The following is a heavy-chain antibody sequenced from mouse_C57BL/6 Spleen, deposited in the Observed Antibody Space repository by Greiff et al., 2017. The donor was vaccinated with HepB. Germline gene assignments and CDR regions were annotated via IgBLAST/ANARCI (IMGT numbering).Heavy chain of an antibody. CDR1: GYSFTGYF. D-gene: IGHD2-2*01. V-gene: IGHV1-20*01. Sequence: VQLKQSGPELVKPGDSVRISCKASGYSFTGYFMNWVMQSHGKSLEWIGRITPYHGDPFYNQKFKGKATLTVDKSSSTAHMELRSLTSEDSAVYYCARSMVTTGYYAMDYWGQGTSVTVSS. J-gene: IGHJ4*01. CDR2: ITPYHGDP. CDR3: ARSMVTTGYYAMDY.